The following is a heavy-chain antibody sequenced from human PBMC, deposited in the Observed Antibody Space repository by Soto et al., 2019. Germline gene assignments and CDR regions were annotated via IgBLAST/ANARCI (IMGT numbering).Heavy chain of an antibody. CDR3: ARHQGRSSSWYSEGWFDP. V-gene: IGHV5-10-1*01. Sequence: GESLKISCKGSGYSFTSNWISWVRQMPWKGLEWMGRIDPSDSYTNYSPSFQGHVTISADKSISTAYLQWSSLKASDTAMYYCARHQGRSSSWYSEGWFDPWGQGTLVTVSS. CDR2: IDPSDSYT. J-gene: IGHJ5*02. D-gene: IGHD6-13*01. CDR1: GYSFTSNW.